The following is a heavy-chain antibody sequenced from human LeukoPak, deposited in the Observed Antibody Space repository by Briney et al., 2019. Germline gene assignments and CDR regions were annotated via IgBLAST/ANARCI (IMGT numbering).Heavy chain of an antibody. Sequence: GGSLRLSCAASGFTFSNAWMSWVRQAPGKGLEWVDRIKSKTDGGTTDYAAPVKGRFTISRDDSKNTLYLQMNSLKTEDTAVYYCTTEGIAAAGNGYWGQGTLVTVSS. V-gene: IGHV3-15*01. CDR1: GFTFSNAW. J-gene: IGHJ4*02. CDR2: IKSKTDGGTT. CDR3: TTEGIAAAGNGY. D-gene: IGHD6-13*01.